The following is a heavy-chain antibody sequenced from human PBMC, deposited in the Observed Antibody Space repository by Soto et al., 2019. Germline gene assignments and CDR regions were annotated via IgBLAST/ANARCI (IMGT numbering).Heavy chain of an antibody. J-gene: IGHJ6*02. CDR1: GYSFTSYW. Sequence: GESLKISCKGSGYSFTSYWIGWVRHMPGKGLEWMGIIYPGDSDTRYSPSFQGQVTISADKSISTAYLQWSSLKASDTAMYYCARHLTDIVVVPAAIYGMDVWGQGTTVTVSS. V-gene: IGHV5-51*01. CDR3: ARHLTDIVVVPAAIYGMDV. D-gene: IGHD2-2*01. CDR2: IYPGDSDT.